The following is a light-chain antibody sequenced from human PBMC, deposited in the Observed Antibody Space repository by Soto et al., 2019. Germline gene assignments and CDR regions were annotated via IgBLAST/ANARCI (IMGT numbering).Light chain of an antibody. V-gene: IGKV3-20*01. Sequence: EIVLTQSPGTLSLSPGERATLSCRASQSLSSTYLAWYQQKPGQAPRLLIYGASSRATGVPDRFSGSGSGTDFTLTISRLEPEDFAVYYCQPYGSSPGFTFGPGTKVDIK. J-gene: IGKJ3*01. CDR3: QPYGSSPGFT. CDR1: QSLSSTY. CDR2: GAS.